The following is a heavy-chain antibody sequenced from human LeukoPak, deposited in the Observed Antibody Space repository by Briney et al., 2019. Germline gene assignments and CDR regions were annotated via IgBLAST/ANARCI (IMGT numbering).Heavy chain of an antibody. J-gene: IGHJ4*02. CDR3: ARRHAITMIVVFDY. CDR1: GGSISSYY. CDR2: IYYSGST. D-gene: IGHD3-22*01. Sequence: SETLSLTCIVSGGSISSYYWSWIRQPPGKGLEWIGSIYYSGSTYYNPSLKSRVTISVDTSKNQFSLKLSSVTAADTAVYYCARRHAITMIVVFDYWGQGTLVTVSS. V-gene: IGHV4-59*05.